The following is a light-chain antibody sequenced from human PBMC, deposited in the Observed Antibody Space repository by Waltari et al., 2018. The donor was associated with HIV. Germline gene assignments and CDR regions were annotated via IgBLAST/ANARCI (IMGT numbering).Light chain of an antibody. Sequence: IQMTQSPSSLSASVGDKITIPCRAGQSINNFLNWYQHKPGRTPKVIIYAMSTLQSGVPSRFSGDGSGTEFTLTISGLQPEDFATYYCQQTFTTPKYSFAQGTKLEI. CDR1: QSINNF. CDR2: AMS. V-gene: IGKV1-39*01. CDR3: QQTFTTPKYS. J-gene: IGKJ2*01.